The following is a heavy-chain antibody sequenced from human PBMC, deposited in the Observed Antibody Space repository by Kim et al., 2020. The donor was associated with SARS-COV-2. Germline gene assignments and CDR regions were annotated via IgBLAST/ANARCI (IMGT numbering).Heavy chain of an antibody. J-gene: IGHJ6*03. CDR3: TTAGKEFRNYYNYMDD. CDR1: GFTFSNAW. CDR2: IKSKTDGGTT. Sequence: GGSLRLSCAASGFTFSNAWMSWVRQAPGKGLEWVGRIKSKTDGGTTDYAAPVKGRYTISRDDSKNTLYLQMNSQKTEDTAVYYCTTAGKEFRNYYNYMDDWGKGTTVTVSS. D-gene: IGHD2-21*01. V-gene: IGHV3-15*01.